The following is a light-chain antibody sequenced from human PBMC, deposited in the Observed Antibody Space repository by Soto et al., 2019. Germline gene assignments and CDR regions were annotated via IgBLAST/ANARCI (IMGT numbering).Light chain of an antibody. CDR2: GAS. CDR1: QSVGSTY. V-gene: IGKV3-20*01. CDR3: QHCGGALWT. J-gene: IGKJ1*01. Sequence: EIVLTQSPGTLSLSPWERATLSCRASQSVGSTYLAWYQQKPGQTPRLVIYGASSRATGIPDRFSGSGSGTDFTLTIGRLEPEDFAVYXXQHCGGALWTFGQGTKVDIK.